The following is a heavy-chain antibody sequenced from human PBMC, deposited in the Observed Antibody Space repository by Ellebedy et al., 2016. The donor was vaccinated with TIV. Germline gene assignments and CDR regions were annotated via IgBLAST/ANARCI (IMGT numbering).Heavy chain of an antibody. CDR2: INPTGGST. CDR3: ARVIAMGATAFDY. D-gene: IGHD1-26*01. CDR1: GYAFSIYY. Sequence: ASVKVSCKASGYAFSIYYMHWVRQAPGQGLEWMGIINPTGGSTSYSQKFQDRVTVTSDTSTRTVYMGLSSLRSDDTAVYYCARVIAMGATAFDYWGQGTLVTVSS. V-gene: IGHV1-46*01. J-gene: IGHJ4*02.